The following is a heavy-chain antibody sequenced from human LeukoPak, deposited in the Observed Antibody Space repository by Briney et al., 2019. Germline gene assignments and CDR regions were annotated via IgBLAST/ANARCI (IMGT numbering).Heavy chain of an antibody. CDR3: AKVATMIVVVRGPLDY. J-gene: IGHJ4*02. D-gene: IGHD3-22*01. CDR2: ISSSGRTI. Sequence: GGSLRLSCAASGFPFNSYGMNWVRQAPGKGLEWLSYISSSGRTIYYADSVKGRFTISRDNSKNTLYLQMNSLRVEDTALYYCAKVATMIVVVRGPLDYWGQGTLVTVSS. V-gene: IGHV3-48*01. CDR1: GFPFNSYG.